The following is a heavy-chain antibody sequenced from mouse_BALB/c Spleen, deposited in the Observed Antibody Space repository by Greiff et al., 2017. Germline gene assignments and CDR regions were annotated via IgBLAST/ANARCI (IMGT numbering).Heavy chain of an antibody. CDR1: GFTFSSFG. Sequence: EVQVVESGGGLVQPGGSRKLSCAASGFTFSSFGMHWVRQAPEKGLEWVAYISSGSSAIYYADTVKGRFTISRDNPKNTLFLQMTSLRSEDTAMYYCARTPSTVESSMDYWGQGTSVTVSS. CDR3: ARTPSTVESSMDY. CDR2: ISSGSSAI. D-gene: IGHD1-1*01. J-gene: IGHJ4*01. V-gene: IGHV5-17*02.